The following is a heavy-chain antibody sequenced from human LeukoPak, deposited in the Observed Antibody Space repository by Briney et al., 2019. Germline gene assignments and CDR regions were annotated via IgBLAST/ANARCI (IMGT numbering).Heavy chain of an antibody. V-gene: IGHV4-61*01. J-gene: IGHJ4*02. Sequence: SGTLSLTCTVSGGSLSSGSYYWSWIRQPPGEGLEWMGYNYYNGSTNYNPSLTSEVPISVDTSKNQFSLKLSSVTAADTAVYYCGSAHYDYVWGSYRPFDYLVQGTLVTVCS. D-gene: IGHD3-16*02. CDR1: GGSLSSGSYY. CDR3: GSAHYDYVWGSYRPFDY. CDR2: NYYNGST.